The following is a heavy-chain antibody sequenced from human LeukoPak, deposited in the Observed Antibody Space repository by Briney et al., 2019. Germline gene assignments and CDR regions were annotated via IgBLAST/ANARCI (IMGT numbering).Heavy chain of an antibody. D-gene: IGHD3-9*01. Sequence: PSETLSLTCTVSGGSISGSTYYWGWIRQPPGRGLEWIGSLYHSGSTYYNPPLESRVTISVDTSKNQFSLNLSSVTAADTAVYYCARFYNILTGYSVAWVANWGQGALVAVSS. CDR3: ARFYNILTGYSVAWVAN. CDR2: LYHSGST. V-gene: IGHV4-39*01. J-gene: IGHJ4*02. CDR1: GGSISGSTYY.